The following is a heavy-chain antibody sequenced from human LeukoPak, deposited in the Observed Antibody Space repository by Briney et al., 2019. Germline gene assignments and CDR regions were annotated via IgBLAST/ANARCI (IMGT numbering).Heavy chain of an antibody. CDR3: ARLRGGSGSYYHACDY. J-gene: IGHJ4*02. Sequence: GESLKISCKDSGYSFTSYWIGWVRQMPGKGLEWMGIIYPGDSDTRYSPSFQGQVTISVDKSINTAYLQWSSLKASDTAMYYCARLRGGSGSYYHACDYWGQGTLVTVSS. V-gene: IGHV5-51*01. CDR2: IYPGDSDT. CDR1: GYSFTSYW. D-gene: IGHD3-10*01.